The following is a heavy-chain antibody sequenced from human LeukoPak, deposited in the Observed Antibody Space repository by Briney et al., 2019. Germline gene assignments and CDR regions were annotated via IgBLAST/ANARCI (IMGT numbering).Heavy chain of an antibody. CDR2: ISYDGSNK. CDR3: AKLVVLHHNERPSDAFDI. V-gene: IGHV3-30*18. J-gene: IGHJ3*02. CDR1: GFTFSSYG. D-gene: IGHD2-15*01. Sequence: QPGRSLRLSCAASGFTFSSYGMHWVRQAPGKGLEWVAVISYDGSNKYYADSVKGRFTISRDNSKNTLYLQMNSLRAEDTAVYYCAKLVVLHHNERPSDAFDIWGQGTMVTVSS.